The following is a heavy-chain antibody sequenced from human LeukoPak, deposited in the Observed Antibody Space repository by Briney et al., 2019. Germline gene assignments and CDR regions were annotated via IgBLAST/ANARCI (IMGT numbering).Heavy chain of an antibody. Sequence: ASVKVSCKASGYTFTSYDINWVRQATGQGLEWMGWMNPNSGNTGYAQKFQGRVTMTRNTSISTAYMELSSLRSEDTAVCYCARANYFDSSGYLTADAFDIWGQGTMVTVSS. J-gene: IGHJ3*02. CDR3: ARANYFDSSGYLTADAFDI. D-gene: IGHD3-22*01. CDR2: MNPNSGNT. CDR1: GYTFTSYD. V-gene: IGHV1-8*01.